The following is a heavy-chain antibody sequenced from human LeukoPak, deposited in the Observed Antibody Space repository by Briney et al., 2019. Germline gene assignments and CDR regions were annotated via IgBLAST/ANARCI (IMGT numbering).Heavy chain of an antibody. CDR3: ARPKEDDWGSHDY. CDR1: GFSFSSYS. Sequence: PGGSLRLSCAASGFSFSSYSMNWVRQAPGKGPEWVSSISRSSSYMYYADSVKGRFTISRDNAKNSLYLQMNSLRAEDTAVYYCARPKEDDWGSHDYWGQGTLVTVSS. J-gene: IGHJ4*02. D-gene: IGHD7-27*01. V-gene: IGHV3-21*01. CDR2: ISRSSSYM.